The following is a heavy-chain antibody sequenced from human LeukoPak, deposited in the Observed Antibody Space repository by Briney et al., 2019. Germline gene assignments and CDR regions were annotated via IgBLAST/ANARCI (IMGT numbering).Heavy chain of an antibody. CDR1: GGSISSYY. Sequence: SETLSLTCTVSGGSISSYYWSWIRQPAGKGLEWIGCIYSSGSTNYNPSLKSRVTMSVDTSKNQFSLKLSSVTAADTAVYYCARDRDYGDYVGDRGFDYWGQGTLVTVSS. CDR2: IYSSGST. D-gene: IGHD4-17*01. J-gene: IGHJ4*02. CDR3: ARDRDYGDYVGDRGFDY. V-gene: IGHV4-4*07.